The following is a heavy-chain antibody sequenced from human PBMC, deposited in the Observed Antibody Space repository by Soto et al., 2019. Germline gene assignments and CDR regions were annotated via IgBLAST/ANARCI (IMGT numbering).Heavy chain of an antibody. J-gene: IGHJ4*02. CDR3: AKDGCKRGTNGVCYIDY. CDR2: ISWDGGST. D-gene: IGHD2-8*01. V-gene: IGHV3-43*01. CDR1: GFTFDDYT. Sequence: GSLRLSCAASGFTFDDYTMHWVRQAPGKGLEWVSLISWDGGSTYYADSVKGRFTISRDNSKNSLYLQMNSLRTEDTALYYCAKDGCKRGTNGVCYIDYWGQGTLVTVSS.